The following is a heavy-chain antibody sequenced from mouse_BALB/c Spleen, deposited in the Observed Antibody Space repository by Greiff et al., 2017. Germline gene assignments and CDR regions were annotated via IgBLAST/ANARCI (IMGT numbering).Heavy chain of an antibody. D-gene: IGHD1-1*01. J-gene: IGHJ3*01. CDR2: ISDGGSYT. V-gene: IGHV5-4*02. CDR3: ARPHYGSGALFAY. CDR1: GFTFSAYY. Sequence: DVQLVESGGGLVKPGGSLKLSCAASGFTFSAYYMYWVRQTPEKRLEWVATISDGGSYTYYPDSVKGRFTISRDNAKNNLYLQMSSLKSEDTAMCDCARPHYGSGALFAYWGQGTLVTVSA.